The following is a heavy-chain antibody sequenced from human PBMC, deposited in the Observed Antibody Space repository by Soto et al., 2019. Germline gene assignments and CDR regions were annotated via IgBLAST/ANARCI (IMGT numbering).Heavy chain of an antibody. J-gene: IGHJ4*02. CDR2: ISYDGSLQ. D-gene: IGHD5-18*01. CDR1: GFAFSSYG. V-gene: IGHV3-30*03. Sequence: QAQLVESGGGVVQPGRSLRLSCAASGFAFSSYGMHWVRQAPGTGLVWVAVISYDGSLQHYADSVKGRFTISRDNSKNMVLRQMSSLRAVDTAVYYCVSDRGYGHASVPYSWGQGTLVSVSS. CDR3: VSDRGYGHASVPYS.